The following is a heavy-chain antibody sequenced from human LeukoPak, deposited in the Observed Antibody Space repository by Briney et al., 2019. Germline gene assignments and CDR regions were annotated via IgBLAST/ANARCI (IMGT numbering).Heavy chain of an antibody. CDR1: GGTFSSYA. D-gene: IGHD3-10*01. Sequence: SVKVSCKASGGTFSSYAISWVRQAPGQGLEWMGGIIPIFGTANYAQKFQGRVTITADESTSTAYMELSSLRSEDTAVYYCARANDYYGSGSSLDYYYGMDVWGQGTTVTVSS. CDR3: ARANDYYGSGSSLDYYYGMDV. CDR2: IIPIFGTA. V-gene: IGHV1-69*01. J-gene: IGHJ6*02.